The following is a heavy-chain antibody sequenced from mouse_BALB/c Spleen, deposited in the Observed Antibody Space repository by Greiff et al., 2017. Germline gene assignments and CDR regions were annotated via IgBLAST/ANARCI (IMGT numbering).Heavy chain of an antibody. CDR1: GYAFSSSW. V-gene: IGHV1-82*01. Sequence: QVQLQQSGPELVKPGASVKISCKASGYAFSSSWMNWVKQRPGQGLEWIGRIYPGDGDTNYNGKFKGKATLTADKSSSTAYMQLSSLTSVDSAVYFCAILYYGYGWYFDVWGAGTTVTVSS. J-gene: IGHJ1*01. D-gene: IGHD2-2*01. CDR2: IYPGDGDT. CDR3: AILYYGYGWYFDV.